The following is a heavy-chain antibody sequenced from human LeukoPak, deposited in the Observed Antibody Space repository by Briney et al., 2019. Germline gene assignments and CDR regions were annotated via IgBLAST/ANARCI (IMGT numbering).Heavy chain of an antibody. CDR3: ARGGRIQLWLYAFDI. V-gene: IGHV4-39*01. D-gene: IGHD5-18*01. CDR1: GGSISSSSYY. CDR2: IYYSGST. J-gene: IGHJ3*02. Sequence: SETLSLTCTVSGGSISSSSYYWGWIRQPPGKGLEWIGSIYYSGSTYYNPSLKSRVTISVDTSKNQFSLKLSSVAAADTAVYYCARGGRIQLWLYAFDIWGQGTMVTVSS.